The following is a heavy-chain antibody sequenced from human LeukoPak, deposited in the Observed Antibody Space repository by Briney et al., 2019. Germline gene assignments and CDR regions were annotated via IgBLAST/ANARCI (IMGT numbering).Heavy chain of an antibody. J-gene: IGHJ4*02. CDR3: AKGGMGYSGAYYVGY. CDR1: GFTFSSYA. Sequence: GGSLRLSCAASGFTFSSYAMSWVRQAPGKGLEWVSAISGSGGSTYYADSVKGRFTISRDSSKNTLSLKMNSLRAEDTAVYYCAKGGMGYSGAYYVGYWGQGTLVTVSS. D-gene: IGHD1-26*01. V-gene: IGHV3-23*01. CDR2: ISGSGGST.